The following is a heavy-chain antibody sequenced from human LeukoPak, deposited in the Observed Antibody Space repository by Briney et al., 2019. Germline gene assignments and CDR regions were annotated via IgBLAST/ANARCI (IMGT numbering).Heavy chain of an antibody. D-gene: IGHD3-22*01. Sequence: GGSLRLSCAASGFTFDDYGMSWVRQAPGKGLEWVSGINWNGGSTGYADSVKGRFTISRDNAKNSLYLQMNSLRAEDTALYYCARLHSSGSSWEPYYYYMDVWGKGTTVTVSS. CDR3: ARLHSSGSSWEPYYYYMDV. CDR1: GFTFDDYG. J-gene: IGHJ6*03. CDR2: INWNGGST. V-gene: IGHV3-20*04.